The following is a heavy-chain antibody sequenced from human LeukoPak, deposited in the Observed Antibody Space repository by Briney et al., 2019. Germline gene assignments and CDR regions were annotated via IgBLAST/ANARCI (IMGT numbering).Heavy chain of an antibody. CDR3: AKQDSGSYYYFDY. Sequence: GGSLRLSCAASGFTFSTYGMSWVRQAPGKGLEWVSSISGSGGSTSDADSVKGRFTISRDNSKNTLYLQMNSLRAEDTAVYYCAKQDSGSYYYFDYWGQGTLVTVSS. CDR2: ISGSGGST. CDR1: GFTFSTYG. V-gene: IGHV3-23*01. D-gene: IGHD1-26*01. J-gene: IGHJ4*02.